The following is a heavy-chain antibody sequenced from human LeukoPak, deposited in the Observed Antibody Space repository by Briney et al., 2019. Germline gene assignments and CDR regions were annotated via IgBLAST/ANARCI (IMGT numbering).Heavy chain of an antibody. V-gene: IGHV3-48*03. CDR1: GFSFSSYE. Sequence: GGSLRPSCAASGFSFSSYEMNWVRQAPGRGLEWVSYISSSGSTIYYADSVKGRFTISRDNAKNSLYLQMNSLRAEDTAVYYCARQSIAGTDYWGQGTLVTVSS. D-gene: IGHD6-6*01. CDR2: ISSSGSTI. J-gene: IGHJ4*02. CDR3: ARQSIAGTDY.